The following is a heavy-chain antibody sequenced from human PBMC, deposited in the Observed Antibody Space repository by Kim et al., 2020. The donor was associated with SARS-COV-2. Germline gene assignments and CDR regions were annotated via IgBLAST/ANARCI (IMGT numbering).Heavy chain of an antibody. J-gene: IGHJ4*02. Sequence: SETLSLTCTVSGGSISSGGYYWSWIRQHPGKGLEWIGYIYYSGSTYYNPSLKTRVTISVDTSKNQFSLKLSSVTAADTAVYYCARDRSGYDQGHLDYWGQGTLVTVSS. CDR3: ARDRSGYDQGHLDY. CDR2: IYYSGST. D-gene: IGHD5-12*01. V-gene: IGHV4-31*03. CDR1: GGSISSGGYY.